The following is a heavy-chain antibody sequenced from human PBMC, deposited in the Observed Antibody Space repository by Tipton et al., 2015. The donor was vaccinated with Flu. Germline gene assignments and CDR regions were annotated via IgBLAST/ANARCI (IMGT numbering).Heavy chain of an antibody. CDR1: GGSISNDY. D-gene: IGHD1-26*01. Sequence: TLSLTCTVSGGSISNDYWSWIRQPPGKGLEWIGYIYHTGNFNYNPSLKSRVTISVDTSKNQFSLKLSSVTAADTAVYFCAREGRNSGGLDYWGQGTLVTVSS. V-gene: IGHV4-59*12. CDR3: AREGRNSGGLDY. CDR2: IYHTGNF. J-gene: IGHJ4*02.